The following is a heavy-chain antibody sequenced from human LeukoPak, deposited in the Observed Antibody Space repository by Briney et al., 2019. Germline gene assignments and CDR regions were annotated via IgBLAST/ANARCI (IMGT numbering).Heavy chain of an antibody. D-gene: IGHD3-22*01. V-gene: IGHV3-20*01. CDR1: GFTFDDYG. Sequence: GGSLRLSCADSGFTFDDYGMSWVRQAPGKGLEWVSVINWNGGSTGYADSVKGRFTISRDNAKNSLYLQMNSLRAEDTALYHCARGGYYDSTNYWGQGTLVTVSS. J-gene: IGHJ4*02. CDR2: INWNGGST. CDR3: ARGGYYDSTNY.